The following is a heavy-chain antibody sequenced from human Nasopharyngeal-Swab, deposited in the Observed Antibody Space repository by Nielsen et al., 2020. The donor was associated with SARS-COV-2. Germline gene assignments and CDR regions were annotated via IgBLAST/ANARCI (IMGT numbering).Heavy chain of an antibody. CDR3: TRLDVAAAGTPDHY. CDR2: IRSKANSYAT. D-gene: IGHD6-13*01. CDR1: GFTFSGSA. Sequence: GESLKISCAASGFTFSGSAMHWVRQTSGKGLEWVGRIRSKANSYATAYAASVKGRCTISRDDSKNTAYLQMNSLKTEDTAVYYCTRLDVAAAGTPDHYWGQGTLVTVSS. V-gene: IGHV3-73*01. J-gene: IGHJ4*02.